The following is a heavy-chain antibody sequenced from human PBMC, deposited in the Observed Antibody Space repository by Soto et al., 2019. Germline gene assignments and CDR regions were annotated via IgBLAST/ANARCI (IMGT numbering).Heavy chain of an antibody. Sequence: PSPTLSLTWAISGDSVASNSGAWNWIRQSPSIGLEWLGRTYYRSKWCNDYSVSVKSRITINPDTSKNQFSLQLNSVTPEDTAVYYCARDTTRCSGGSCYSFDSWGQGTLVTISS. D-gene: IGHD2-15*01. CDR3: ARDTTRCSGGSCYSFDS. V-gene: IGHV6-1*01. CDR2: TYYRSKWCN. J-gene: IGHJ5*01. CDR1: GDSVASNSGA.